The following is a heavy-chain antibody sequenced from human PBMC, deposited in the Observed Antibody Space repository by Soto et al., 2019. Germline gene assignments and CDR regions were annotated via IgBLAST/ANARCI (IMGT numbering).Heavy chain of an antibody. CDR1: DDSISSYY. J-gene: IGHJ4*02. V-gene: IGHV4-4*07. CDR3: AREISMALNY. Sequence: ETLSLTCTVSDDSISSYYWNWIRQPAGKGLEWIGRIYTSGSTNYNSSLKSRVTMSIDTSKNQFSLKLSSVTAADTAVYYCAREISMALNYWGQGTLVTVSS. D-gene: IGHD3-10*01. CDR2: IYTSGST.